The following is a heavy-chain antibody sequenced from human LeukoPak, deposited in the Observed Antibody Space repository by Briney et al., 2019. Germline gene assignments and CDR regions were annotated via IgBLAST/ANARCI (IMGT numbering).Heavy chain of an antibody. J-gene: IGHJ5*01. CDR3: AKKGVMEVGNDCFAS. Sequence: GGSLRLSCAASGFTFSSYTMTWVRQAPGKGLEWVSIISATGGTTFYADSVKGRFTISRDNSKNTLYLQMDSLTAEDTALYYCAKKGVMEVGNDCFASWGQGTLVTVSS. CDR2: ISATGGTT. D-gene: IGHD3-16*01. CDR1: GFTFSSYT. V-gene: IGHV3-23*01.